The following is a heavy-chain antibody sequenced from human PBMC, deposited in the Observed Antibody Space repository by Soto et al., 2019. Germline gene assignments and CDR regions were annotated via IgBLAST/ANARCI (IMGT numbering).Heavy chain of an antibody. J-gene: IGHJ5*02. CDR3: ARLPYNWNSNWFDP. V-gene: IGHV4-4*02. CDR1: SGSISSSNW. D-gene: IGHD1-7*01. CDR2: IYHSGST. Sequence: QVQLQESGPGLVKPSGTLSLTCAVSSGSISSSNWWSWVRQPPGKGLEWIGEIYHSGSTNYNPARKRRVTISVDESKNQFSLELSSVTAADTAVYYCARLPYNWNSNWFDPWGQGTLVTVSS.